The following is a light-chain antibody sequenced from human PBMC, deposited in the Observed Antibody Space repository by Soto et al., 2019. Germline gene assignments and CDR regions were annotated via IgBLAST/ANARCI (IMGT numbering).Light chain of an antibody. Sequence: DIKMTQSPSSLSASVGDRVTITCRSSQSISTYLNWYQQKPGKAPQLLIYVASRLESGVPSRFSGSGSGTDFTLTISSLQPEDFATYYCQQSYNAPITFGQGTRLENK. J-gene: IGKJ5*01. V-gene: IGKV1-39*01. CDR1: QSISTY. CDR2: VAS. CDR3: QQSYNAPIT.